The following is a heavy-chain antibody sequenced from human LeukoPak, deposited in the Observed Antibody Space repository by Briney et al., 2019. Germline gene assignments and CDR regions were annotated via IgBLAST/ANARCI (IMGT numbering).Heavy chain of an antibody. CDR2: ISSNGGST. V-gene: IGHV3-64*01. CDR1: GFTFSSYA. D-gene: IGHD4/OR15-4a*01. Sequence: PGGSLRLSCAASGFTFSSYAMHWVRQAPGKGLEYVSAISSNGGSTYYANSVKGRFTISRDNSKNTLYLQMGSLRAEDMAVYYCARGPLTQYYYYYYYMYVWGKGTTVTVSS. CDR3: ARGPLTQYYYYYYYMYV. J-gene: IGHJ6*03.